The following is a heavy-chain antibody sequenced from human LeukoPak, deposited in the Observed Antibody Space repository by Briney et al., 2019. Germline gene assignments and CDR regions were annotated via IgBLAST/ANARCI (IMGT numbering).Heavy chain of an antibody. CDR3: ASPGGGVAGHFDY. V-gene: IGHV1-2*02. CDR2: INPNSGGT. J-gene: IGHJ4*02. D-gene: IGHD6-19*01. CDR1: GYTFTGYY. Sequence: VASVKVSCKASGYTFTGYYMHWVRQAPGQGLEWMGWINPNSGGTNYAQKFQGRVTMTRDTSISTAYVELSRLRSDDTAMYYCASPGGGVAGHFDYWGQGTRVTVSS.